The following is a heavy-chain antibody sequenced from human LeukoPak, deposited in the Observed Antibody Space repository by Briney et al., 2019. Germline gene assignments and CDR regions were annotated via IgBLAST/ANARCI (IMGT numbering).Heavy chain of an antibody. J-gene: IGHJ6*03. CDR3: ARGNRRLRGYSYGSPYYYYYYMDV. Sequence: GGSLRLSCAASGFIFSSYGMHWVRQAPGKGLEWVAFIRYDGIKKYYADSVKGRFTISRDNSKNTLYLQMNSLRAEDTAVYYCARGNRRLRGYSYGSPYYYYYYMDVWGKGTTVTVSS. CDR2: IRYDGIKK. V-gene: IGHV3-30*02. CDR1: GFIFSSYG. D-gene: IGHD5-18*01.